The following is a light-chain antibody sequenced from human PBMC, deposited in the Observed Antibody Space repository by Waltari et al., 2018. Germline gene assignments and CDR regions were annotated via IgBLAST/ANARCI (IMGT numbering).Light chain of an antibody. Sequence: QSALTQPRSVSGSPGQSVTISCTGTSSDAGGYQYVPWYQHHPGKAPKLMIYDVSKRPSGVPDRFSGSKSGNTASLTISGLQAEDEADYYCCSYAGSYTGVFGGGTKLTVL. CDR2: DVS. V-gene: IGLV2-11*02. CDR1: SSDAGGYQY. J-gene: IGLJ3*02. CDR3: CSYAGSYTGV.